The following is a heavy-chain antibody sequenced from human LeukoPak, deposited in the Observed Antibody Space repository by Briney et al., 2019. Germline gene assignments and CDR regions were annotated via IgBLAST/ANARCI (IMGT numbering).Heavy chain of an antibody. CDR2: ISGSGGST. CDR3: AKVAHSSSWYPPDV. J-gene: IGHJ6*02. Sequence: GGSLRLSCAASGFTFSSYAMSWVRQAPGKGLEWVSAISGSGGSTYYADSVKGRFTISRDNSKNTLCLQMNSLRAEDTAVYYCAKVAHSSSWYPPDVWGQGTTVTVSS. D-gene: IGHD6-13*01. CDR1: GFTFSSYA. V-gene: IGHV3-23*01.